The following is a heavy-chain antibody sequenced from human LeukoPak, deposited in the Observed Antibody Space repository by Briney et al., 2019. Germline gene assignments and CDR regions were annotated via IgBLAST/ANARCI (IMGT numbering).Heavy chain of an antibody. Sequence: PSETLSLTCTVSGGSISSRSYYWGWIRQPPGKGLEWIGKISDSGNTYYSPSLRSRVTISIDMSKNQSSLKLSSVTATDTAVYYCARVPKYFDLWGRGTLVTVSS. V-gene: IGHV4-39*01. CDR1: GGSISSRSYY. CDR3: ARVPKYFDL. J-gene: IGHJ2*01. CDR2: ISDSGNT.